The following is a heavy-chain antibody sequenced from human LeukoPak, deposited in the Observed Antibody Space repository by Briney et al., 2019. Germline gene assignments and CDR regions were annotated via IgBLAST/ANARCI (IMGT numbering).Heavy chain of an antibody. Sequence: GGSLRLSCAAPGFTFNSYWMHWVRQAPGKGLVWVSRINSDGSSTNYADSVKGRFTISRDNAKNTLYLQMNSLRAEDTAVYYCARDLTYYDILTGHSSDGMDVRGQGTTVTVS. CDR1: GFTFNSYW. V-gene: IGHV3-74*01. J-gene: IGHJ6*02. CDR2: INSDGSST. D-gene: IGHD3-9*01. CDR3: ARDLTYYDILTGHSSDGMDV.